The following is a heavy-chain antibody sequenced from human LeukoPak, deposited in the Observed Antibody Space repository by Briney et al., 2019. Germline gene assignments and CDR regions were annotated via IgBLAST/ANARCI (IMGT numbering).Heavy chain of an antibody. D-gene: IGHD1-26*01. CDR2: ISSTSNTI. V-gene: IGHV3-11*04. Sequence: PGGSLRLSCATSGFTLSDYYMNWIRQAPGKGLEWISYISSTSNTIHYAGSVRGRFTVSRDNTKNSLYLQMNSLRADDTAVYYCARGRRIVGTVPPDYWGQGTLVTVS. J-gene: IGHJ4*02. CDR1: GFTLSDYY. CDR3: ARGRRIVGTVPPDY.